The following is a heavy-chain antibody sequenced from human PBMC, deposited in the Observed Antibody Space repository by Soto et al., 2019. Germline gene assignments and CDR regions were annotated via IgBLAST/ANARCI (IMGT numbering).Heavy chain of an antibody. CDR3: AKSSGSYYVFDY. D-gene: IGHD1-26*01. V-gene: IGHV3-30*18. Sequence: GGSLRLSCAASGFTFSSYGMHWVRQAPGKGLEWVAVISYDGSNKYYADSVKGRFTISRDNSKNTLYLQMNSLRAEDTAVYYCAKSSGSYYVFDYWGQGTLVTVSS. CDR2: ISYDGSNK. CDR1: GFTFSSYG. J-gene: IGHJ4*02.